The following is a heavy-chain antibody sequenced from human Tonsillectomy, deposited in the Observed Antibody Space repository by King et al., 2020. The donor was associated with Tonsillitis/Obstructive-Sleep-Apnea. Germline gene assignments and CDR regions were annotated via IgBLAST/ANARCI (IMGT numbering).Heavy chain of an antibody. Sequence: VQLVESGGGLVQPGVSLRLSCAASGFTVGSNYMSWVRQAPGKGLEWVSVIYRGGSTYYTDSVRGRFSISRDNSKNIVYPQMNSLRAEDSAVYYCAREGGGLRRYFDYWGQGTLVTVSS. D-gene: IGHD5-12*01. CDR2: IYRGGST. V-gene: IGHV3-66*01. CDR1: GFTVGSNY. J-gene: IGHJ4*02. CDR3: AREGGGLRRYFDY.